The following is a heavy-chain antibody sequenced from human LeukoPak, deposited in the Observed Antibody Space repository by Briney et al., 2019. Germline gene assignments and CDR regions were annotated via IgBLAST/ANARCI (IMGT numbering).Heavy chain of an antibody. Sequence: SETLSLTCTVSGGSISSSSYYWGWIRQPPGKGLEWIGSIYYSGSTYYNPSLKSRVTISVDTSKNQFSLKLSSVTAADTTVYYCARIRSGYHDAFDIWGQGTMVTVSS. J-gene: IGHJ3*02. D-gene: IGHD3-3*01. V-gene: IGHV4-39*01. CDR3: ARIRSGYHDAFDI. CDR1: GGSISSSSYY. CDR2: IYYSGST.